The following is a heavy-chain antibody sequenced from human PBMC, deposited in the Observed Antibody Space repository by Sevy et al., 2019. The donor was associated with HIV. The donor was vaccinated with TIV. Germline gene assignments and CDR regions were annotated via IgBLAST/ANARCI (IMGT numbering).Heavy chain of an antibody. CDR3: TRWKAAQSIFDY. Sequence: GGSLRLSCTASGFIFGDYYMNWVRQAPGKGLEWVAFLKSDVYGGTVDHAASVRGRFVISRDDSKTIAYLQMNDLKTEDTGVYYCTRWKAAQSIFDYWGKGALVTVSS. V-gene: IGHV3-49*04. J-gene: IGHJ4*02. CDR1: GFIFGDYY. CDR2: LKSDVYGGTV. D-gene: IGHD6-13*01.